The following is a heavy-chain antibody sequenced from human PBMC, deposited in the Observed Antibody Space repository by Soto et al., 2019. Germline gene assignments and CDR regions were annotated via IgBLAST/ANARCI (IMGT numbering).Heavy chain of an antibody. J-gene: IGHJ6*02. CDR2: IYPGDSDT. V-gene: IGHV5-51*01. D-gene: IGHD6-6*01. CDR3: ARYTGSSPRDYYYGMDV. Sequence: GESLKISCKGSGYSFTSYWIGWVRQMPGKGLEWMGIIYPGDSDTRYSPSFQGQVTISADKSISTAYLQWSSLKASDTAMYYCARYTGSSPRDYYYGMDVWGQGTTVTVSS. CDR1: GYSFTSYW.